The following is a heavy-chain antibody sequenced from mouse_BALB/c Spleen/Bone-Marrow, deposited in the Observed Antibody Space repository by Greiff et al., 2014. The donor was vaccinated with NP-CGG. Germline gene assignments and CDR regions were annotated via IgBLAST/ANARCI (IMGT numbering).Heavy chain of an antibody. CDR2: IGVGGIYT. Sequence: EVQLQQSRGDLVKPGGSLKLSCAASGFSFSGYGMSWVRQTPDKRLEWVATIGVGGIYTYYPDSVKGRFTISRDNAKNTLYLRMSSLKSEDTAMYCCARPFATVVATVFAYWGQGTLVTVSA. CDR3: ARPFATVVATVFAY. V-gene: IGHV5-6*01. CDR1: GFSFSGYG. J-gene: IGHJ3*01. D-gene: IGHD1-1*01.